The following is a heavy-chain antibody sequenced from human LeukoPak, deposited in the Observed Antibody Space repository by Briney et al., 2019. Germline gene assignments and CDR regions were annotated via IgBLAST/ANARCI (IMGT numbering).Heavy chain of an antibody. V-gene: IGHV4-31*03. CDR3: ARATRDGDYYDYGMDV. D-gene: IGHD4-17*01. Sequence: PSETLSLTCTVSGGSISSGGYYWSWIRQHPGKGLEWIGYIYYSGNTYYNPSLKSRVTISVDTSKNQFSLKLSSVTAADTAVYYCARATRDGDYYDYGMDVWGQGTTVTVSS. J-gene: IGHJ6*02. CDR1: GGSISSGGYY. CDR2: IYYSGNT.